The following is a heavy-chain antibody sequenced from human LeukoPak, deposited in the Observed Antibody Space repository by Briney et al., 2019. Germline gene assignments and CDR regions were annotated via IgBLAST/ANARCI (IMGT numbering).Heavy chain of an antibody. Sequence: GGSLRLSCAASGFTFSSYWMSWVRQAPGKGLEWVSSISSSSSYIYYADSVKGRFTISRDNAKNSLYLQMNSLRAEDTAVYYCARDKGTIFGVAADYWGQGTLVTVSS. V-gene: IGHV3-21*01. CDR1: GFTFSSYW. J-gene: IGHJ4*02. CDR3: ARDKGTIFGVAADY. CDR2: ISSSSSYI. D-gene: IGHD3-3*01.